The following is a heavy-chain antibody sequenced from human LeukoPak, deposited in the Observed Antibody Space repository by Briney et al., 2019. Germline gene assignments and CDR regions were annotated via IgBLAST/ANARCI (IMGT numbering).Heavy chain of an antibody. J-gene: IGHJ2*01. CDR3: AREAYGDYLRRWYFDL. Sequence: GRSLRLSCAASGFTFSDYYMSWIRQAPGKGLEWVSYISSSSSYTNSADSVKGRFTISRDNAKNSLYLQMNSLRAEDTAVYYCAREAYGDYLRRWYFDLWGRGTLVTVSS. CDR1: GFTFSDYY. V-gene: IGHV3-11*06. D-gene: IGHD4-17*01. CDR2: ISSSSSYT.